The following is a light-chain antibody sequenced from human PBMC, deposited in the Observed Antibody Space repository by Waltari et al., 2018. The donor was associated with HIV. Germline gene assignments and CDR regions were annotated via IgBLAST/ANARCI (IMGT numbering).Light chain of an antibody. V-gene: IGKV3-11*01. CDR1: QTISGS. CDR2: DSS. Sequence: LSCRASQTISGSIAWYQQRPGQTPRLLIYDSSNRATDIPARFSGSGSGTDFTLTIASLESEDFTFYYCQHRSSWPLYTFGQGTRVEI. J-gene: IGKJ2*01. CDR3: QHRSSWPLYT.